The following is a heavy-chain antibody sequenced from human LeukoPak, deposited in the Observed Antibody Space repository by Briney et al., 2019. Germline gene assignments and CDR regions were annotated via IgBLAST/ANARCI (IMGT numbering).Heavy chain of an antibody. J-gene: IGHJ4*02. CDR1: GYTLTELS. CDR3: ATGTKYCSGTSCYPHFAY. D-gene: IGHD2-2*01. CDR2: FDPEDDET. V-gene: IGHV1-24*01. Sequence: ASVKVSCKDSGYTLTELSMHWVRQAPGKGLEWMGGFDPEDDETIYAQKFQGRVTMTEDTSTDTAYMELSSLRSEDTAVYYCATGTKYCSGTSCYPHFAYWGQGTLVTVSS.